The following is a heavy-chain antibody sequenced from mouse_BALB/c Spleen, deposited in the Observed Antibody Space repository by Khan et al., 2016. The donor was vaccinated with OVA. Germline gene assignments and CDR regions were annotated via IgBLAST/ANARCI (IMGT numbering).Heavy chain of an antibody. CDR3: ARIKKIVATYFDY. D-gene: IGHD1-1*01. CDR1: GYTFTSYW. V-gene: IGHV1S81*02. CDR2: TNPTNGRT. Sequence: QVQLQQSGAELVKAGASVKMSCKASGYTFTSYWMHWVKQRLGQGLEWFAETNPTNGRTYYNEKLKSKATLTVDKYSSTAYMLLSGPTFEDSAVYYCARIKKIVATYFDYWGQGTTLTVSS. J-gene: IGHJ2*01.